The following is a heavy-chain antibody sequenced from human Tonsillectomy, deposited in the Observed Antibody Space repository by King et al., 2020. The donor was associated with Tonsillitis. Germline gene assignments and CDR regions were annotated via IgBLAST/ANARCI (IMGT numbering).Heavy chain of an antibody. D-gene: IGHD3-22*01. V-gene: IGHV4-59*08. J-gene: IGHJ4*02. CDR1: GGSISSYY. CDR2: IYYSGST. Sequence: LQLQESGPGLVKPSETLSLTCTVSGGSISSYYWSWIRQPPGKGLEWIGYIYYSGSTNYNPSLNSRVTISVDTSKNQFSLKLSSVTAADTAVYYCARQSLSGYYYDSSGYYSFDYWGQGTLVTVSS. CDR3: ARQSLSGYYYDSSGYYSFDY.